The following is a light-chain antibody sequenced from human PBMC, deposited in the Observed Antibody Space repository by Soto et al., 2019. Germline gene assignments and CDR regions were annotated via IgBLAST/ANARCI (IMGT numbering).Light chain of an antibody. CDR2: GAS. J-gene: IGKJ1*01. Sequence: EIVLTQSPCTLSLSPGERATLYCRASQSVSNNYLAWYQQKPGQAPRLLIYGASNRATGIPDRFSGSGSGTDFTLTISRPEPEDFAVYYCQQYGSSGTFGQGTKVDIK. CDR1: QSVSNNY. V-gene: IGKV3-20*01. CDR3: QQYGSSGT.